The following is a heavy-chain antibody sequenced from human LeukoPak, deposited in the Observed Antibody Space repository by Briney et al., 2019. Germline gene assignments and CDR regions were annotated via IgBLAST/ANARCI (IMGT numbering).Heavy chain of an antibody. CDR2: IKKDGSDK. V-gene: IGHV3-7*04. Sequence: AGGSLRLSCAASGFTFSSYGMHWVRQAPGKGLEWVANIKKDGSDKYYVDSVKGRFTISRDNAKNSLYLQMNSLRAEDTAVYYCARGSDILTGYLFRFDYWGQGTLVTVSS. D-gene: IGHD3-9*01. CDR3: ARGSDILTGYLFRFDY. CDR1: GFTFSSYG. J-gene: IGHJ4*02.